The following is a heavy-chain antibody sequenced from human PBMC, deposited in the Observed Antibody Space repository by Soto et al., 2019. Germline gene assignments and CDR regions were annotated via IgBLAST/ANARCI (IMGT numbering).Heavy chain of an antibody. J-gene: IGHJ4*02. V-gene: IGHV3-23*01. D-gene: IGHD6-25*01. CDR2: ISGSGETT. CDR3: AKFFVETGGSGGWPSQFDS. Sequence: GGSLRLSCAASGFIFSSYAMSWVRQTPGKGLEWVSAISGSGETTYYADSVKGRFIIARDNSKNTVYLHMNSLRAEDAAIYYCAKFFVETGGSGGWPSQFDSWGQGALVTVSS. CDR1: GFIFSSYA.